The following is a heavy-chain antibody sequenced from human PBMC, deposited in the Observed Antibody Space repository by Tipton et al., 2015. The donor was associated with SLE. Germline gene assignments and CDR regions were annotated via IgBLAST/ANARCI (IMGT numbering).Heavy chain of an antibody. CDR2: IDASGST. CDR3: AKESRDVYNPDSGY. Sequence: TLSLTCTVSGGSISSHYWTWIRQPPGRGLEWIGYIDASGSTNYNPSLKSRVTMSVDTSKNQFSLKLTSLTAADTAVYYCAKESRDVYNPDSGYWGQGILVTVSS. CDR1: GGSISSHY. J-gene: IGHJ4*02. D-gene: IGHD5-24*01. V-gene: IGHV4-59*11.